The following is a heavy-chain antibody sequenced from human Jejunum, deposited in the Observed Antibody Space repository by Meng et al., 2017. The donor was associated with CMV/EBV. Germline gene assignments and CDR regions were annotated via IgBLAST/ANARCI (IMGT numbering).Heavy chain of an antibody. Sequence: LQLQESGPGLLKPSETLSLTCTVSGGSISSSSYYWGWIRQPPGKGLEWIGSIYYSGSTYYNPSLKSRVTISVDTSKNQFSLKLSSVTAADTAVYYCASPLGILGIVDLWGRGTLVTVSS. CDR1: GGSISSSSYY. D-gene: IGHD7-27*01. CDR3: ASPLGILGIVDL. CDR2: IYYSGST. J-gene: IGHJ2*01. V-gene: IGHV4-39*01.